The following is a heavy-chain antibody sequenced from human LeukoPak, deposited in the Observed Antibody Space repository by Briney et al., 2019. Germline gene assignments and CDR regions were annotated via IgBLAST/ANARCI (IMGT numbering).Heavy chain of an antibody. J-gene: IGHJ3*02. V-gene: IGHV1-24*01. CDR1: GYSFTSYY. CDR2: FDPEDGET. CDR3: ASSSNSSSWYFAFDI. Sequence: ASVKVSCKASGYSFTSYYMHWVRQAPGKGLEWMGGFDPEDGETIYAQKFQGRVTMTEDTSTDTAYMELSSLRSEDTAVYYCASSSNSSSWYFAFDIWGQGTMVTVSS. D-gene: IGHD6-13*01.